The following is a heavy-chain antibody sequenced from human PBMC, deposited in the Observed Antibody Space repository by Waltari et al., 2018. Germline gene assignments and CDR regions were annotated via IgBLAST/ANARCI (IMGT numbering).Heavy chain of an antibody. Sequence: EVPRVGSGGGLVQPGGSRLLACAASGFPFSSSCSLWIRQAPGTGLVWVSRINSDESSTSYADSEKRRFTIPRDNAKNTLYLQKNSLRAEDTAVYYCVQQGRWVDYFDYWGQGTLVTVSS. CDR3: VQQGRWVDYFDY. J-gene: IGHJ4*02. CDR2: INSDESST. CDR1: GFPFSSSC. D-gene: IGHD3-10*01. V-gene: IGHV3-74*01.